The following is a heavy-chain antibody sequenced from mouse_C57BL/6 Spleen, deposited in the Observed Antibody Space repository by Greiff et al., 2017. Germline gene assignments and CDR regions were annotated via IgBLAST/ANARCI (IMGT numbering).Heavy chain of an antibody. CDR2: ILPGSGST. CDR1: GYTFTGYW. CDR3: ARSGGITTVVAHFDY. Sequence: QVQLKQSGAELMKPGASVKLSCKATGYTFTGYWIEWVKQRPGHGLEWIGEILPGSGSTNYNEKFKGKATFTADTSSNTAYMQLSSLTTEDSAIYYCARSGGITTVVAHFDYWGQGTTLTVSS. J-gene: IGHJ2*01. V-gene: IGHV1-9*01. D-gene: IGHD1-1*01.